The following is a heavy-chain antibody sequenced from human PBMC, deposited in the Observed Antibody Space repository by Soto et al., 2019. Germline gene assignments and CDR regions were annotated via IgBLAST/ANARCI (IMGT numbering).Heavy chain of an antibody. V-gene: IGHV3-9*01. Sequence: PGGSLRLSCAASGFTFDDYAMHWVRQAPGKGLEWVSGISWNSGSIGYADSVKGRFTISRDNAKNSLYLQMNSLRAEDTALYYCAKALGSSRFYDAFDIWGQGTMVTVSS. J-gene: IGHJ3*02. CDR3: AKALGSSRFYDAFDI. D-gene: IGHD3-10*01. CDR2: ISWNSGSI. CDR1: GFTFDDYA.